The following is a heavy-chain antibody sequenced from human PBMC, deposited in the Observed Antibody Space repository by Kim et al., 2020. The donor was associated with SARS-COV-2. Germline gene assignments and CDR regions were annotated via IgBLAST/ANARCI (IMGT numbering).Heavy chain of an antibody. D-gene: IGHD6-19*01. CDR1: GGTFSSYA. CDR3: AMAAVAGTVSQFHAFDI. CDR2: IIPILGIA. J-gene: IGHJ3*02. V-gene: IGHV1-69*04. Sequence: SVKVSCKASGGTFSSYAISWVRQAPGQGLEWMGRIIPILGIANYAQKFQGRVTITADKSTSTAYMELSSLRSEDTAVYYCAMAAVAGTVSQFHAFDIWGQGTMVTVSS.